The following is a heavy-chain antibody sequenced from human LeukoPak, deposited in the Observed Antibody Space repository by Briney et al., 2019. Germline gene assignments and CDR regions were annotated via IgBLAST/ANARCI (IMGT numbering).Heavy chain of an antibody. CDR1: GYSFTSYW. J-gene: IGHJ3*02. V-gene: IGHV5-51*01. CDR3: ARRNTAMDPPGAFDI. Sequence: GESLKISCKGSGYSFTSYWIGWVRQMPGKGLEWMGIIYPGDSDTRYSPSFQGQVTISADKSISTAYLQWSSLKASDTAMYYCARRNTAMDPPGAFDIWGQGTMVTVSS. CDR2: IYPGDSDT. D-gene: IGHD5-18*01.